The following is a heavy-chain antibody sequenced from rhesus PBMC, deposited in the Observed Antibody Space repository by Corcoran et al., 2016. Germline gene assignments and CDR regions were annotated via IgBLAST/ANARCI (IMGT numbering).Heavy chain of an antibody. V-gene: IGHV4-169*01. Sequence: QVQLQESGPGLVKPWETLSVTCVVSGGSMYHSYWSWIRQAPGTGLEWIGYLHGSIISSIYNPSLKSRVTLSVDTSKNQFSLKLSSVTAADTAVYYCAKDTWGSVDYWGQGVLVTVSS. CDR1: GGSMYHSY. D-gene: IGHD2-2*01. CDR3: AKDTWGSVDY. CDR2: LHGSIISS. J-gene: IGHJ4*01.